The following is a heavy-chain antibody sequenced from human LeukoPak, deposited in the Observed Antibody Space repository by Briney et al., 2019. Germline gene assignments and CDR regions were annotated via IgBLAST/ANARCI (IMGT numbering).Heavy chain of an antibody. CDR3: AELGITMIGGV. V-gene: IGHV3-7*01. CDR2: IKQDGSEK. Sequence: GGSLRLSCAASGFTFSSYAMSWVRQAPGRGLEWVANIKQDGSEKYYVDSVKGRFTISRDNAKNSLYLQMNSLRAEDTAVYYCAELGITMIGGVWGKGTTVTISS. D-gene: IGHD3-10*02. CDR1: GFTFSSYA. J-gene: IGHJ6*04.